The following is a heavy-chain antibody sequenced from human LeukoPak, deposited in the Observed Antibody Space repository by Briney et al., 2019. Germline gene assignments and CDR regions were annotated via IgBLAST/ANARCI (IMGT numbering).Heavy chain of an antibody. Sequence: ASVKVSCKASGFTFTNYDINWVRQTTGQGLEWMGWMNPNSGNTGYAQKFQGRVTMTRTTSMSTAYMELNSLRSEDTAVYYCARGHWSGYSYNWFDPWGQGTLVTVSS. J-gene: IGHJ5*02. CDR3: ARGHWSGYSYNWFDP. CDR2: MNPNSGNT. CDR1: GFTFTNYD. D-gene: IGHD3-3*01. V-gene: IGHV1-8*01.